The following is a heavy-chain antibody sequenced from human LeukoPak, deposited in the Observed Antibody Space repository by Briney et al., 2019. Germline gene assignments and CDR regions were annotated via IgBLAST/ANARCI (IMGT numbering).Heavy chain of an antibody. CDR1: GGSFSGYY. CDR2: INHSGST. D-gene: IGHD4-11*01. J-gene: IGHJ4*02. V-gene: IGHV4-34*01. Sequence: NPSETLSLTCAVYGGSFSGYYWSWIRQPPGKGLEWNGEINHSGSTNYNPSLKSRVTISVDTSKNQFSLKLSSVTAADTAVYYCARKKGLQYYFDYWGQGTLVTVSS. CDR3: ARKKGLQYYFDY.